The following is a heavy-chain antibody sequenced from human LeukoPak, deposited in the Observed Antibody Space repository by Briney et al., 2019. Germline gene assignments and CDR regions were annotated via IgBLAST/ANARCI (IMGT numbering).Heavy chain of an antibody. J-gene: IGHJ5*02. Sequence: GGSLRLSCAASGFTFSNYGMHWVRQAPGKGLEWVAFIRYDGTKKYYADSVKGRFTISRDNSKNTLYLQMNNLRAEDTAVYYCAKDTYNWFDPWGQGTLVTVSS. CDR2: IRYDGTKK. CDR1: GFTFSNYG. V-gene: IGHV3-30*02. CDR3: AKDTYNWFDP.